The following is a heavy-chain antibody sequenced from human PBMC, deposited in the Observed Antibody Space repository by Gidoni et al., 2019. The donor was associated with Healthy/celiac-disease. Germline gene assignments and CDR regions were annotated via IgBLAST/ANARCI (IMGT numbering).Heavy chain of an antibody. V-gene: IGHV4-39*01. J-gene: IGHJ4*02. D-gene: IGHD1-20*01. CDR1: GGSISSSSYY. Sequence: QLQLQESGPGLVKPSETLSLTCTVSGGSISSSSYYWGWIRQPPGKGLEWIGSIYYSGSTYYNPSLKSRVTIFVDTSKNQFSLKLSSVTAADTAVYYCARLSITGTTYLDYWGQGTLVTVSS. CDR2: IYYSGST. CDR3: ARLSITGTTYLDY.